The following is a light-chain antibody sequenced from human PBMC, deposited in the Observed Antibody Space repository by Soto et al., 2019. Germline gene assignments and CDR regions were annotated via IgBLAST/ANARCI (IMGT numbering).Light chain of an antibody. Sequence: DIQMTQSPSTMSASVGDRVTITCRASQSIDSWLAWYQQKPGKAPKFLMYKASNLESGVPLRFSGSGSETEFTFTISSLQPDDFVIYYCQYYKSYPWTFGQGTKVELK. J-gene: IGKJ1*01. V-gene: IGKV1-5*03. CDR1: QSIDSW. CDR3: QYYKSYPWT. CDR2: KAS.